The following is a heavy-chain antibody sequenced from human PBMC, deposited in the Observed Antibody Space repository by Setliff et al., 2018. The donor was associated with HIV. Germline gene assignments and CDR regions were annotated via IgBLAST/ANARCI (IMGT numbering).Heavy chain of an antibody. V-gene: IGHV4-31*03. J-gene: IGHJ4*02. Sequence: PSETLSLTCTVSGGSISIGDYYWTWIRQHPGKGLEWIGYIHHSGSTFYNPSLKSRLTISIDTSKSQFSLRLSSVTAADTAVYYCASGRVRQSRKFGGVIVLPPFDYWGQGTLVTVSS. D-gene: IGHD3-16*02. CDR2: IHHSGST. CDR1: GGSISIGDYY. CDR3: ASGRVRQSRKFGGVIVLPPFDY.